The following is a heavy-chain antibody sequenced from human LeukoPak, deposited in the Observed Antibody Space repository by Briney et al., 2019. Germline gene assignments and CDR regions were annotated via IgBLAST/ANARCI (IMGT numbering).Heavy chain of an antibody. CDR2: IIPILGIG. D-gene: IGHD6-13*01. V-gene: IGHV1-69*04. J-gene: IGHJ6*02. Sequence: GASVTVSFKSSGGTLIIYAISWVRQAPGQGLEWMGRIIPILGIGNYAQKFQGRVTITADKSTSTAYMELSSLRSEDTAVYYCAGEEGIAAAAAIYYYDMDVWGQGTTVTVSS. CDR3: AGEEGIAAAAAIYYYDMDV. CDR1: GGTLIIYA.